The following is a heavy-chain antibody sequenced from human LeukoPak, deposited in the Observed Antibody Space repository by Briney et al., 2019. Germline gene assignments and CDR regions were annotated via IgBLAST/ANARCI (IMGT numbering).Heavy chain of an antibody. Sequence: GGSLRLSCAASGFTFSSYAMSWVRQAPGKGLEWVSAISGSGGSTNYADSVKGRFTISGDNSKNALYLQMNSLRAEDTAVYYCAQAGGYCSSTSCFRGYWGQGTLVTVSS. V-gene: IGHV3-23*01. CDR1: GFTFSSYA. D-gene: IGHD2-2*01. CDR2: ISGSGGST. J-gene: IGHJ4*02. CDR3: AQAGGYCSSTSCFRGY.